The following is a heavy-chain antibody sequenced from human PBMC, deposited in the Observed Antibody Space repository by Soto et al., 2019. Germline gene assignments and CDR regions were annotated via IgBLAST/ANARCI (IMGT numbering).Heavy chain of an antibody. Sequence: SETLSLTCTVSGASISSAGYSWTWVRQHPGKGLEWIGYITYSGDTDYNPSLRSRVTISIDTSRNQFSLQLTSVTAADTAVYYCSRDSCSSAGWEGCWFGHWGQGTLVTVSS. CDR2: ITYSGDT. J-gene: IGHJ5*02. CDR1: GASISSAGYS. V-gene: IGHV4-31*03. D-gene: IGHD6-19*01. CDR3: SRDSCSSAGWEGCWFGH.